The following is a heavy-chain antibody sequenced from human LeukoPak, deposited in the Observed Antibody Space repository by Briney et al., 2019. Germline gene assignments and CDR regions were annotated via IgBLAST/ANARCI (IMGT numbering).Heavy chain of an antibody. V-gene: IGHV4-4*02. J-gene: IGHJ4*02. CDR3: AREAYGSGNYYKSLDY. D-gene: IGHD3-10*01. Sequence: PSGTLSLTCAVSGGSISGSHWWSWVRQPPGKGLEWIGEMYHIGSTNYNPSLKSRVTISVDKSKNQLSLKLTSVTAADTAFYYCAREAYGSGNYYKSLDYWGQGILVTVSS. CDR2: MYHIGST. CDR1: GGSISGSHW.